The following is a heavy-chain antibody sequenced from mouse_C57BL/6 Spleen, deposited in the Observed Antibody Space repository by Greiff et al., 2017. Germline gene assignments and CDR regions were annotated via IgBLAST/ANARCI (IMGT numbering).Heavy chain of an antibody. V-gene: IGHV1-53*01. D-gene: IGHD3-2*02. CDR3: ASPDSSGYWFAY. J-gene: IGHJ3*01. CDR2: INPSNGGT. Sequence: QVQLQQPGTELVKPGASVKLSCKASGYTFTSYWMHWVKQRPGQGLEWIGNINPSNGGTNYNEKFKSKATLTVDKSSSTAYMQLSSLTSEDSAVYYWASPDSSGYWFAYWGQGTLGTVSA. CDR1: GYTFTSYW.